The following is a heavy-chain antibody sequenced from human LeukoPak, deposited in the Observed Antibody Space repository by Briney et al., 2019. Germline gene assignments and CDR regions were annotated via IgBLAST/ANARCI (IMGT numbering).Heavy chain of an antibody. CDR3: ARERLRPKLRYFDSGWFDP. Sequence: GRSLRLSCAASGFTFSSYAMHWVRQAPGKGLEWVAVISYDGSNKYYADSVKGRFTISRDNSKNTLYLQMNSLRAEDTAVYYCARERLRPKLRYFDSGWFDPWAREPWSPSPQ. J-gene: IGHJ5*02. CDR1: GFTFSSYA. CDR2: ISYDGSNK. V-gene: IGHV3-30*04. D-gene: IGHD3-9*01.